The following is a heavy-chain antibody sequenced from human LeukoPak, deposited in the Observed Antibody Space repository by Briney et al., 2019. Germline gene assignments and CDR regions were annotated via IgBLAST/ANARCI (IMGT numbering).Heavy chain of an antibody. D-gene: IGHD3-16*01. V-gene: IGHV1-69*01. CDR1: GGTFSSYA. Sequence: SVKVSCKASGGTFSSYAISWVRQAPGQGLEWMGGIIPIFGTANYAQKFQGRVTITADESTSTAYMELSSLRSEDTAVYYCARDLKCGDYDPLTHWFDPWGQGTLVTVSS. CDR2: IIPIFGTA. J-gene: IGHJ5*02. CDR3: ARDLKCGDYDPLTHWFDP.